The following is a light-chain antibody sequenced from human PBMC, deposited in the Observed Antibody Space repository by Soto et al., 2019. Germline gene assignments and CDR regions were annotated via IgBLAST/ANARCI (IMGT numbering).Light chain of an antibody. CDR3: QQYDNLPRT. V-gene: IGKV1-33*01. CDR1: QDISNY. CDR2: DAS. J-gene: IGKJ4*01. Sequence: DIQMTQSPSSLSASVGDRVTITCQASQDISNYLNWYQQKPGKAPKLLIYDASNLETGVPSRFSRSGSATDFTFTISSLQPEDIQTYYCQQYDNLPRTLAGGTRVDIK.